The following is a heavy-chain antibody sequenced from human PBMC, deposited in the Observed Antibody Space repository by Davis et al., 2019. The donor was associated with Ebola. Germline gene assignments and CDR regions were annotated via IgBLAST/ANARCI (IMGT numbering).Heavy chain of an antibody. CDR3: ARYPGMAAAGTGYYYGMDV. CDR1: GGSISSSSYY. J-gene: IGHJ6*02. V-gene: IGHV4-39*01. Sequence: MPSETLSLTCTVSGGSISSSSYYWGWIRQPPGKGLEWIGTIYYSGSTYYNPSLESRVTISVDTSKNQVSLKLSSVTAADTAVYYCARYPGMAAAGTGYYYGMDVWGQGTTVTVSS. CDR2: IYYSGST. D-gene: IGHD6-13*01.